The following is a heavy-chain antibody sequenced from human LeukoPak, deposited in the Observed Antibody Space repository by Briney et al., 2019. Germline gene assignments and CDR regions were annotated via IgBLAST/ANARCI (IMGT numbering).Heavy chain of an antibody. V-gene: IGHV3-23*01. Sequence: GGSRRLSCAASEFTFSSYAMSWVRQAPGKGLEWVSTITGSGATTYYADSVKGRFTISRDISKNTLYLYLQMNSLRAEDTAVYYCARGNGDYRLGSVSADYWGQGTLVTVSS. D-gene: IGHD4-17*01. CDR1: EFTFSSYA. J-gene: IGHJ4*02. CDR2: ITGSGATT. CDR3: ARGNGDYRLGSVSADY.